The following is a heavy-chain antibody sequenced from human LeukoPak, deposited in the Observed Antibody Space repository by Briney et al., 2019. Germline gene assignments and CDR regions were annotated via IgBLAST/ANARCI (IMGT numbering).Heavy chain of an antibody. CDR1: GFTFSSYA. CDR2: ISAGGDTT. D-gene: IGHD3-16*01. V-gene: IGHV3-23*01. Sequence: GGSLRLSCAASGFTFSSYAMSWVRQAPGKGLEWVSTISAGGDTTYYADSVKGRFIISRDNSKNTLYLQMNSLRAEDTAVYYCAKPDLGWGSFDYWGQGALVTVSS. J-gene: IGHJ4*02. CDR3: AKPDLGWGSFDY.